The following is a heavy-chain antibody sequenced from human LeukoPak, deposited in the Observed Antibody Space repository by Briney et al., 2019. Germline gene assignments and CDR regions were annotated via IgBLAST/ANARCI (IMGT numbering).Heavy chain of an antibody. Sequence: GGSLRLSCAASGFTFSSYWMHWVRQAPGKGLVWVSRINSDGSSTSYADSVKGRFTISRDNAKNSLYLQMNSLRAEDTALYYCAKGKGRGLWFGELLDYWGQGTLVTVSS. J-gene: IGHJ4*02. D-gene: IGHD3-10*01. V-gene: IGHV3-74*01. CDR1: GFTFSSYW. CDR2: INSDGSST. CDR3: AKGKGRGLWFGELLDY.